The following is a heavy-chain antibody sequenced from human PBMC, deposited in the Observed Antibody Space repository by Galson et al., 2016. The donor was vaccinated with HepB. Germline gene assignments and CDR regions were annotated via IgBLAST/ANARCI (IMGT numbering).Heavy chain of an antibody. D-gene: IGHD3-16*01. V-gene: IGHV3-21*01. CDR2: ISSSSSYI. CDR1: GFTFSSYS. J-gene: IGHJ6*02. CDR3: ARDWGPSKPGMDV. Sequence: SLRLSCAASGFTFSSYSMNWVRQAPGKGLEWVSSISSSSSYIYYADSVKGRFTISRDNAKNSLYLQMNSLRAEDTAVYYCARDWGPSKPGMDVWSQGTTVTVSS.